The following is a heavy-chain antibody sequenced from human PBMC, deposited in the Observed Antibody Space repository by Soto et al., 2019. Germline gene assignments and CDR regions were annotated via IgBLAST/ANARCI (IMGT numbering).Heavy chain of an antibody. CDR3: AREQVGVQLWSYYFDY. CDR2: IYYSGST. CDR1: GGSVSSGSYY. D-gene: IGHD5-18*01. V-gene: IGHV4-61*01. Sequence: QVQLQESGPGLVKPSETLSLTCTVSGGSVSSGSYYWSWIRQPPGKGLEWIGYIYYSGSTNYNPSLQSRVTISVDTSKNQFSLKLSSVTAADTAVYYCAREQVGVQLWSYYFDYWGQGTLVTVSS. J-gene: IGHJ4*02.